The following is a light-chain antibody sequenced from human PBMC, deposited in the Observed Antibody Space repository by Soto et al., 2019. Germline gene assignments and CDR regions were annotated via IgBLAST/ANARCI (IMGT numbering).Light chain of an antibody. CDR3: QQRSNWPSIT. CDR1: KGIGDT. J-gene: IGKJ5*01. Sequence: ETVMSQSPATLSRSPGEGATLSSRASKGIGDTLAWYQHKPGQTPRLLIYGASSRATGIPDRFSGSGSGTDFTLTISSLEPEDFAVYYCQQRSNWPSITFGQGTLLEIK. CDR2: GAS. V-gene: IGKV3-11*01.